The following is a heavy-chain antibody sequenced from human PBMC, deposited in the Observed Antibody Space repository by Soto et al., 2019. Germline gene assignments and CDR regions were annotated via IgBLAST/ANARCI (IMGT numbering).Heavy chain of an antibody. CDR1: GGSISSGGYS. CDR2: IYHSGST. J-gene: IGHJ6*02. CDR3: ARARSSSWSYYYYGMDV. D-gene: IGHD6-13*01. Sequence: TLSLTCAVSGGSISSGGYSWSWIWQPPGKGLEWIGYIYHSGSTYYNPSLKSRVTISVDRSKNQFSLKLSSVTAADTAVYYCARARSSSWSYYYYGMDVWGQGTTVTVSS. V-gene: IGHV4-30-2*01.